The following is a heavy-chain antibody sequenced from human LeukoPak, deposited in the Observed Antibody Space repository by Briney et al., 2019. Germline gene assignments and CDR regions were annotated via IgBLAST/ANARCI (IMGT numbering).Heavy chain of an antibody. CDR3: AKDYYGSSGYYHYDAFDI. CDR2: ISGSGDSS. CDR1: GFPFASYA. V-gene: IGHV3-23*01. J-gene: IGHJ3*02. Sequence: GGSLRLSCVASGFPFASYAMSWVRQAPGKGLEWVSTISGSGDSSYYADSVKGRFTISRDNSKNTLYLQMNSLRAEDTAGYYCAKDYYGSSGYYHYDAFDIWGQGTMVTVSS. D-gene: IGHD3-22*01.